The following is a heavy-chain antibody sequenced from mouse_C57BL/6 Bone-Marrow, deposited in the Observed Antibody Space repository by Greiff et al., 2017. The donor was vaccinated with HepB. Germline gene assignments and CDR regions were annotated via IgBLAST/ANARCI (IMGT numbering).Heavy chain of an antibody. CDR1: GFTFTDYY. Sequence: VQLKESGGGLVQPGGSLSLSCAASGFTFTDYYMSWVRQPPGKALEWLGFIRNKANGYTTEYSASVKGRFTISRDNSQSILYLQMNALRAEDSATYYCARWTPYFDVWGTGTTVTVSS. CDR3: ARWTPYFDV. J-gene: IGHJ1*03. V-gene: IGHV7-3*01. CDR2: IRNKANGYTT.